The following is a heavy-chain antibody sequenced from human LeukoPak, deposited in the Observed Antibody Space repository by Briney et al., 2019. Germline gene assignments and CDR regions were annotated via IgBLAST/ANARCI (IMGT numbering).Heavy chain of an antibody. CDR2: ISSSSSYI. V-gene: IGHV3-21*01. CDR1: GFTFSSYS. J-gene: IGHJ4*02. Sequence: GGSLRLSCAASGFTFSSYSMNGVRQAPGKGLEWVSSISSSSSYIYYADSVKGRFTISRDNAKNSLYLKMNSLRAEDTAVYYCARDTVAGTLNVFDYWGQGTLVTVSS. CDR3: ARDTVAGTLNVFDY. D-gene: IGHD6-19*01.